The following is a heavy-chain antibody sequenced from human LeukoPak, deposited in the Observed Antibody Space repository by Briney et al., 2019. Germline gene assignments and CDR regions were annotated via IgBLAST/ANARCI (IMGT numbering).Heavy chain of an antibody. CDR2: IYHSGST. J-gene: IGHJ4*02. CDR3: ARHAYGEAVAGNFDY. Sequence: PSETLSLTCAVSGYSISSGYYWGWIRQPPGKGLEWIGSIYHSGSTYYNPSLKSRVTISVDTSKNQFSLKLSRVTAADTPVYYCARHAYGEAVAGNFDYWGQGTLVTVSS. V-gene: IGHV4-38-2*01. D-gene: IGHD6-19*01. CDR1: GYSISSGYY.